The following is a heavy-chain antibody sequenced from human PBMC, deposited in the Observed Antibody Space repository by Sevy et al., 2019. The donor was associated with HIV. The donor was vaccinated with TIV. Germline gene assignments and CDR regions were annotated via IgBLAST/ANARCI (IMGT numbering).Heavy chain of an antibody. CDR1: GYSFINYW. Sequence: GESLKISCKGSGYSFINYWIGWVRQMPGKGLEWMGIIYPGDSDTRYRPSFQGQVTISADKSIRTAYLQWSSLKASDTAIYYCASYRVVGDIGNFLDYWGQGTLVTVSS. CDR3: ASYRVVGDIGNFLDY. V-gene: IGHV5-51*01. J-gene: IGHJ4*02. CDR2: IYPGDSDT. D-gene: IGHD1-26*01.